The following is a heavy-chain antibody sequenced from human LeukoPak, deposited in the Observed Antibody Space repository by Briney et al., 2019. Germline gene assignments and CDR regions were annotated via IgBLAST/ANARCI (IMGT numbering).Heavy chain of an antibody. V-gene: IGHV1-2*02. CDR2: INPNSGGT. Sequence: ASVKVSCKASGYTFTDYYMHWVRQAPGQGLEWMGWINPNSGGTNYAQTFQGRVTMTRDTSISTAYMELSRLRSDDTAVYYCARDSSYYYDSSGYYLTWGQGTLVTVSS. CDR1: GYTFTDYY. CDR3: ARDSSYYYDSSGYYLT. D-gene: IGHD3-22*01. J-gene: IGHJ5*02.